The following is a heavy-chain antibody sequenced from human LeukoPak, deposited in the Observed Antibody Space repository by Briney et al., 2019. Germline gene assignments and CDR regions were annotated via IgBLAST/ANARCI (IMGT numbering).Heavy chain of an antibody. V-gene: IGHV2-5*02. CDR3: AHSPGRSWTLDY. D-gene: IGHD2-15*01. CDR2: IYWDDDK. Sequence: SGPTLVNPTQTLTLTCTFSGFSLSTSGVGVGWIRQPPGKALEWLALIYWDDDKRYSPSLKGRLTITKDTSKNQVVLTMTNMDPVDTATYYCAHSPGRSWTLDYWGQGTLVTVSS. J-gene: IGHJ4*02. CDR1: GFSLSTSGVG.